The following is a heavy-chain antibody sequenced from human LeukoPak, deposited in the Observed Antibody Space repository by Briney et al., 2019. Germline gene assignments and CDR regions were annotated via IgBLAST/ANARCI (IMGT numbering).Heavy chain of an antibody. CDR1: GFTFSSYS. J-gene: IGHJ6*03. Sequence: GGSLRLSCADSGFTFSSYSMNWVRPAPGKGLAWVSSISSSSSYIYYADSVKGRFTISSDSDLNALYLHMDNLSAEDTAVYYCARGRDDFWSGYFTDYYYYYMDVWGKGTTVTVSS. CDR2: ISSSSSYI. D-gene: IGHD3-3*01. CDR3: ARGRDDFWSGYFTDYYYYYMDV. V-gene: IGHV3-21*01.